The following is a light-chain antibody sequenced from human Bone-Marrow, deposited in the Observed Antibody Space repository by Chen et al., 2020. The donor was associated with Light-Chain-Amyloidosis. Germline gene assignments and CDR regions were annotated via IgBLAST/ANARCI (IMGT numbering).Light chain of an antibody. J-gene: IGKJ4*01. CDR3: QQYGTSPLT. CDR2: GSS. Sequence: ELVLTQSPRTLSLSPGEGANLSCRASQTISSNYLTWYQQKFGQVHRLLMYGSSSRATGIPDRFTGSGSGTDFTLTFIRLEPEDFAMYYCQQYGTSPLTFGGGTKVEIK. V-gene: IGKV3-20*01. CDR1: QTISSNY.